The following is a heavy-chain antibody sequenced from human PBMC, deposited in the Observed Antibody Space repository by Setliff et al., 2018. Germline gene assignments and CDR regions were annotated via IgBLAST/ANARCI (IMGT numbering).Heavy chain of an antibody. CDR3: ARMGGFQYMDV. D-gene: IGHD3-3*01. CDR2: IYTSWST. Sequence: SETLSLTCTVSGDSISSRRNYWGWIRQPAGKGLEWIGQIYTSWSTNYNPSLKSRATISLDTSTNQFSLSLSSVTAADTAVYYCARMGGFQYMDVWGKGTTVTVSS. CDR1: GDSISSRRNY. J-gene: IGHJ6*03. V-gene: IGHV4-61*09.